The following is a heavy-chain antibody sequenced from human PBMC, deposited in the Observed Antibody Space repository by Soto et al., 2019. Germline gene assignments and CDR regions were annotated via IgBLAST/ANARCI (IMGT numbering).Heavy chain of an antibody. CDR3: ARGSQYSSGWYPHFDY. CDR2: IWYDGSNK. CDR1: GFTFSSYG. D-gene: IGHD6-19*01. J-gene: IGHJ4*02. V-gene: IGHV3-33*01. Sequence: GGSLRLSCAASGFTFSSYGMHWVRQAPGKGLEWVAVIWYDGSNKYYADSVKGRFTISRDNSKNTLYLQMNSLRAEDTAVYYCARGSQYSSGWYPHFDYWGQGTLVTVSS.